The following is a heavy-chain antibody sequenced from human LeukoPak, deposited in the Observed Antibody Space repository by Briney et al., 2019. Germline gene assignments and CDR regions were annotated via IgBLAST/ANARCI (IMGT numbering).Heavy chain of an antibody. CDR1: GLTFDDSD. CDR3: VREFAGHFGSGSYRDY. V-gene: IGHV3-20*04. J-gene: IGHJ4*02. Sequence: PGGSLRLSCAASGLTFDDSDMSWVRQAPGKGLEWVSGVRWNGGSTGYVDSVKGRFTISRDNAKNTLYLHMSSLRAEDTALYYCVREFAGHFGSGSYRDYWGQGTLVTVSS. CDR2: VRWNGGST. D-gene: IGHD3-10*01.